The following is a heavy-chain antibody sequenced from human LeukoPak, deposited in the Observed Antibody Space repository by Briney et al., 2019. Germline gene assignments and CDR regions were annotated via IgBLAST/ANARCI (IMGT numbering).Heavy chain of an antibody. Sequence: GASVKVSCKASGYTFTCYYMHWVRQAPGQGLEWMGWINPNSGGTNYAKKFQGRVTMTRDTSISTAYMELSRLRSDDTAVYYCARDRDSVVVPAHRGYYYYMDVWGKGTTVTVSS. D-gene: IGHD2-2*01. CDR1: GYTFTCYY. J-gene: IGHJ6*03. V-gene: IGHV1-2*02. CDR3: ARDRDSVVVPAHRGYYYYMDV. CDR2: INPNSGGT.